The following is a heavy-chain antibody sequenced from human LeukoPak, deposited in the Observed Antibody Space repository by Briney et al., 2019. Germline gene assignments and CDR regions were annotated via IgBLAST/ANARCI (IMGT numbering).Heavy chain of an antibody. CDR2: INAGNGNT. CDR1: GYTFTTYA. CDR3: ARFTMTRGWFDP. Sequence: ASVKVSCKASGYTFTTYAMHWVRQAPGQRLEWMGWINAGNGNTKYSQKFQGRVTITRDTSASKAYMELSSLRSEDTAIYYCARFTMTRGWFDPWGQGTLVTVPS. J-gene: IGHJ5*02. V-gene: IGHV1-3*01. D-gene: IGHD3-22*01.